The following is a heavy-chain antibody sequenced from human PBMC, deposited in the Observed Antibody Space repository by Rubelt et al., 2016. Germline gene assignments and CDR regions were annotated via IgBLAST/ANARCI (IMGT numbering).Heavy chain of an antibody. Sequence: QVQLVQSGAEVKKPGASVKVSCKASGYTFTTYNINWVRQATGQGLEWMGWMNPNSGTPCYVQTFQGRLTMSRNTSVSTAYSELGRLSSEDTTVYYGTALRSYAMDVWGQGTTVTVSS. D-gene: IGHD3-16*01. CDR1: GYTFTTYN. CDR2: MNPNSGTP. J-gene: IGHJ6*02. V-gene: IGHV1-8*01. CDR3: TALRSYAMDV.